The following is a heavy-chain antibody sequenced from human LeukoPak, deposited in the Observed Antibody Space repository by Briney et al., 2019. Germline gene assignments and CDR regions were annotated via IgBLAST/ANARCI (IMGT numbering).Heavy chain of an antibody. Sequence: SETLSLTCTVSMNGDDYYWSWIRQHPGKGLEWIGYIYYSGSTYYNPSLKSRVTISVDTSKNQFSLKLSSVTAADTAVYYCARAGGDDDAFDIWGQGTMVTVSS. CDR3: ARAGGDDDAFDI. CDR2: IYYSGST. D-gene: IGHD2-21*02. V-gene: IGHV4-31*03. J-gene: IGHJ3*02. CDR1: MNGDDYY.